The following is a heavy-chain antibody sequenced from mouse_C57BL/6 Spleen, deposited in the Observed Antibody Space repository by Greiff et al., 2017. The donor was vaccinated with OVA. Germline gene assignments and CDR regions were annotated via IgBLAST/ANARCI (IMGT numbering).Heavy chain of an antibody. D-gene: IGHD1-1*01. V-gene: IGHV5-16*01. Sequence: EVKLVESEGGLVQPGSSMKLSCTASGFTFSDYYMAWVRQVPEKGLEWVANINYDGSSTYYLDPLKSRFIISRDNAKNILYLQMSSLKSEDTATYYCARVNYYGSSYWYFDVWGTGTTVTVSS. CDR1: GFTFSDYY. CDR3: ARVNYYGSSYWYFDV. J-gene: IGHJ1*03. CDR2: INYDGSST.